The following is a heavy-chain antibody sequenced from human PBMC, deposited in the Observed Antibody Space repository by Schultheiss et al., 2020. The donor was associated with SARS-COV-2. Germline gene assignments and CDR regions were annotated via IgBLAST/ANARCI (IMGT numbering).Heavy chain of an antibody. J-gene: IGHJ4*02. D-gene: IGHD6-19*01. CDR2: ISYDGSNK. CDR3: ARDPDGEQWLVPLDY. Sequence: GGSLRLSCAASGFTFSSYAMHWVRQAPGKGLEWVAVISYDGSNKYYADSVKGRFTISRDNSKNTLYLQMNSLRAEDTAVYYCARDPDGEQWLVPLDYWGQGTLVTVSS. V-gene: IGHV3-30-3*01. CDR1: GFTFSSYA.